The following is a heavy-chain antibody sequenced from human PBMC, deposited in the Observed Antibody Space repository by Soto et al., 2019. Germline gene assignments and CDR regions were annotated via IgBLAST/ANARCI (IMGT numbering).Heavy chain of an antibody. CDR1: GYTFTSYG. CDR2: INAYNGNT. V-gene: IGHV1-18*04. D-gene: IGHD4-4*01. CDR3: VRDPVTTVYYYSMDV. Sequence: ASVKVSCKASGYTFTSYGISWVRQGPGQGREGMGYINAYNGNTNYAQKLQGRVTMTTDTSTSTADMELSTMRADDTAVYYCVRDPVTTVYYYSMDVWGPGTTVTVSS. J-gene: IGHJ6*02.